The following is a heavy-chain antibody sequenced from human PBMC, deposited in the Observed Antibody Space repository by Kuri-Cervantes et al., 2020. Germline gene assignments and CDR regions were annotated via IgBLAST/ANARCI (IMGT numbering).Heavy chain of an antibody. CDR3: AREGVNYDILTGYYMRSNFDY. Sequence: ASVKVSCKASGYTFTGYYMHWARQAPGQGLEWMGWINPNSGGTNYAQKFQGRVTMTRDTSISTAYMELSRLRSDDTAVYYCAREGVNYDILTGYYMRSNFDYWGQGTLVTVSS. J-gene: IGHJ4*02. D-gene: IGHD3-9*01. CDR1: GYTFTGYY. CDR2: INPNSGGT. V-gene: IGHV1-2*02.